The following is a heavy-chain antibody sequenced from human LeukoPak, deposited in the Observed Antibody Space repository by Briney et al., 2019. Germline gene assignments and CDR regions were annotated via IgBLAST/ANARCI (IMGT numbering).Heavy chain of an antibody. Sequence: EGSLRLSCAASGFSFSNYWMFWVRQAPGKGLVWVSRINSDGAITGYADSVKGRFAISRDNAKNTLYLQMNSLTAEDTAVYYCTREFYGSAIYWGQGTLVTVSS. CDR2: INSDGAIT. J-gene: IGHJ4*02. D-gene: IGHD3-10*01. CDR1: GFSFSNYW. CDR3: TREFYGSAIY. V-gene: IGHV3-74*01.